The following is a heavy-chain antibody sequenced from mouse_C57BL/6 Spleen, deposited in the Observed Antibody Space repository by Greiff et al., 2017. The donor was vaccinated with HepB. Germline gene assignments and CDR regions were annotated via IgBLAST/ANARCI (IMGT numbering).Heavy chain of an antibody. Sequence: QVQLQQPGAELVKPGASVKLSCKASGYTFTSYWMQWVKQRPGQGLEWIGEIDPSDSYTNYNQKFKGKATLTVDTASSTAYMQLSRLTSEDSAVYYCARSGLRQGFDYWGQGTTLTVSS. CDR2: IDPSDSYT. D-gene: IGHD2-4*01. J-gene: IGHJ2*01. CDR3: ARSGLRQGFDY. V-gene: IGHV1-50*01. CDR1: GYTFTSYW.